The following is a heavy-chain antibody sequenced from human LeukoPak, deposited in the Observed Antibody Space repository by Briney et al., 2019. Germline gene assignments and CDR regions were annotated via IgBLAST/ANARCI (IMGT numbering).Heavy chain of an antibody. D-gene: IGHD3-16*01. CDR1: GYTFTGYY. Sequence: ASVKVSCKASGYTFTGYYIHWVRQAPGQGLEWMGWINPNSGGTNYAQKFQGRVTMTRDTSISTAYMELSRLRSDDTAVYYCARDRDDYVWGSLYGMDVWGQGTTVTVSS. CDR3: ARDRDDYVWGSLYGMDV. CDR2: INPNSGGT. V-gene: IGHV1-2*02. J-gene: IGHJ6*02.